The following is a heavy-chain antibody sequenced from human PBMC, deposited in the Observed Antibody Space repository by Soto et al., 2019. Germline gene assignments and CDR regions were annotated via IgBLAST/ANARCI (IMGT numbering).Heavy chain of an antibody. D-gene: IGHD3-22*01. CDR2: IKQDGSEK. Sequence: PGGSLRLSCAASGFTFSNYWMNWVRQAPGKGLEWVANIKQDGSEKYYVDSVKGRFTISRDNVKNSLYLQMNSLRAEDTAVYYCGYSGGYSNYDYWGQGTLVTVSS. CDR3: GYSGGYSNYDY. J-gene: IGHJ4*02. CDR1: GFTFSNYW. V-gene: IGHV3-7*03.